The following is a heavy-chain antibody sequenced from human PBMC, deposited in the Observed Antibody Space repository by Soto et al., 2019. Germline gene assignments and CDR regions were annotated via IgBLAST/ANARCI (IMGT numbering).Heavy chain of an antibody. CDR1: GGSISSGGYY. CDR3: ARLQTGTTRGGHFDY. J-gene: IGHJ4*02. V-gene: IGHV4-31*03. D-gene: IGHD1-7*01. Sequence: QVQLQESGPGLVKPSQTLSLTCTVSGGSISSGGYYWSWIRQHPGKGLEWIGYIYYSGSTYYNPSLKRRVTISVDTSKNQFSLKLSSVTAADTAVYYCARLQTGTTRGGHFDYWGQGTLVTVSS. CDR2: IYYSGST.